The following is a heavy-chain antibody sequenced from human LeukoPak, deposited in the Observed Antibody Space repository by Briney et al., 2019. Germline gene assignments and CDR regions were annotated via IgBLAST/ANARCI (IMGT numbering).Heavy chain of an antibody. CDR3: ARAGYCSSTSCYSYYSDY. CDR2: ISYDGSNK. V-gene: IGHV3-30*04. J-gene: IGHJ4*02. D-gene: IGHD2-2*01. CDR1: GFTFSSYA. Sequence: GGSLRLSCAASGFTFSSYAMHWVRQAPGKGLEWVAVISYDGSNKYYADSVKGRFTISRDDSKNTLYLQMNSLRAEDTAVYYCARAGYCSSTSCYSYYSDYWGQGTLVTVSS.